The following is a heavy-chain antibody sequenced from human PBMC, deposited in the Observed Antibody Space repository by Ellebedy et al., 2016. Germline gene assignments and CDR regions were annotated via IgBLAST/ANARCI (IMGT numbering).Heavy chain of an antibody. V-gene: IGHV4-59*13. Sequence: SETLSLTXTVSGGSISSYYWSWIRQPPGKGLEWIGYIYYSGSTNYNPSLKSRVTISVDTSKNQFSLKLSSVTAADTAVYYCARESWTTGHFDYWGQGTLVTVSS. CDR1: GGSISSYY. CDR2: IYYSGST. CDR3: ARESWTTGHFDY. J-gene: IGHJ4*02. D-gene: IGHD4-17*01.